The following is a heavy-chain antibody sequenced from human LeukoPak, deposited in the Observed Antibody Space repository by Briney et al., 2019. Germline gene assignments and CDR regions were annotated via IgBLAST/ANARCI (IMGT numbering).Heavy chain of an antibody. CDR2: IYSGGST. J-gene: IGHJ5*02. CDR1: GFTVSSNY. CDR3: ATESYGDYES. Sequence: EGSLRLSRAASGFTVSSNYMSWVRQAPGKGLEWVSVIYSGGSTNYADSVKGRFTISRDNSKNTLYLQMNSLRAEDTAVYYCATESYGDYESWGQGTLVTVSS. D-gene: IGHD4-17*01. V-gene: IGHV3-66*01.